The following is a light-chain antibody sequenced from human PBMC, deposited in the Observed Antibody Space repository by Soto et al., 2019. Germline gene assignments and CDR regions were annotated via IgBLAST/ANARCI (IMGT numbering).Light chain of an antibody. Sequence: EIVMTQSPATLSVSPGERATLSCRASQSVNSNLAWYQRKPGQAPRLLIYGASTRATGIPARFSGSGSETEFTLTISSLQSEDFAVYYCQQYNNWWTFGQGTKVEIK. J-gene: IGKJ1*01. CDR2: GAS. CDR3: QQYNNWWT. CDR1: QSVNSN. V-gene: IGKV3-15*01.